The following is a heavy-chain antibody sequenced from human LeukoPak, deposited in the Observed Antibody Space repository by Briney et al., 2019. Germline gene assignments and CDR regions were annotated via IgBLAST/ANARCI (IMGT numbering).Heavy chain of an antibody. V-gene: IGHV3-48*01. CDR3: ARGGDIVATIRFGY. CDR2: ISSSSSTI. D-gene: IGHD5-12*01. CDR1: GFTFSSYS. J-gene: IGHJ4*02. Sequence: QPGGSLRLSCAASGFTFSSYSMNWVRQAPGKGLEWVSYISSSSSTIYYADSVKGRFTISRDNAKNSLYLQMNSLRAEDTAVYYCARGGDIVATIRFGYWGQGTLVSVSS.